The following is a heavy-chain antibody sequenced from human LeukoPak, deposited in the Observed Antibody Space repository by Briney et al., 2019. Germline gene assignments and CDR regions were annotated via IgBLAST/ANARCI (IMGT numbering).Heavy chain of an antibody. D-gene: IGHD3-10*01. V-gene: IGHV4-59*08. CDR1: GGSISSYY. CDR2: IYYSGST. CDR3: ARSYGSGSYYFDY. Sequence: SETLSLTCTVSGGSISSYYWSWIRQPPGKGLEWIGYIYYSGSTNYNPSLKSRVTISVDTSKNQFSLKLSSVTAADTAVYYCARSYGSGSYYFDYWGQGTLVTVSS. J-gene: IGHJ4*02.